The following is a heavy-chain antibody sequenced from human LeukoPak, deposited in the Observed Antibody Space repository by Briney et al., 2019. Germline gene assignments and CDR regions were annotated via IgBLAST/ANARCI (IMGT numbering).Heavy chain of an antibody. J-gene: IGHJ4*02. CDR1: GFTFTSYA. V-gene: IGHV3-7*01. CDR2: MSQDGREE. CDR3: ARDVGVAATSEFDY. D-gene: IGHD2-15*01. Sequence: GGSLRLSCAASGFTFTSYAMSWVRQAPGKGLEWVAHMSQDGREEYYVDSVKGRFTISRDNAENSLYLQMNSLRAEDTAVYYCARDVGVAATSEFDYWGQGTLVTVSS.